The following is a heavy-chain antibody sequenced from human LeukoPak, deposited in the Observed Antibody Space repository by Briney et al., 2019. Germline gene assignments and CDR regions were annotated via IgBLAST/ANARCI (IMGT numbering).Heavy chain of an antibody. D-gene: IGHD3-10*01. J-gene: IGHJ4*02. CDR2: ISSSSSTI. CDR3: AGVGVDY. CDR1: GFTFSSYS. Sequence: GGSLRLSCAASGFTFSSYSMSWVRQAPGKGLEWVSYISSSSSTIYYADSVKGRFTISRDNSKNTLYLQMNSLRAEDTAVYYCAGVGVDYWGQGTLVTVSS. V-gene: IGHV3-48*01.